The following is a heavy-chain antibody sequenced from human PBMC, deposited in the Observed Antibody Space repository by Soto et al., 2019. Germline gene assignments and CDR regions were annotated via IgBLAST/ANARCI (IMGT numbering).Heavy chain of an antibody. CDR1: GGSISSGYYY. Sequence: SETLSLTCTVSGGSISSGYYYWSWIRQPPGKGLEWIGYIYYSGSTYYNPSLKSRVTISVDTSKNQFSLKLSSVTAADTAVYYCARDSYGSGSYYRANWFDPWGQGTLVTVSS. J-gene: IGHJ5*02. D-gene: IGHD3-10*01. CDR3: ARDSYGSGSYYRANWFDP. CDR2: IYYSGST. V-gene: IGHV4-30-4*01.